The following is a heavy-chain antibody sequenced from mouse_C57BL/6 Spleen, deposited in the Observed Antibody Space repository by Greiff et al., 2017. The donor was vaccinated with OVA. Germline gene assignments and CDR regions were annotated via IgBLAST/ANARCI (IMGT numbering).Heavy chain of an antibody. V-gene: IGHV7-1*01. J-gene: IGHJ1*03. CDR2: SRNKANDYTT. CDR3: ARDAKDYYGSSRYFDV. CDR1: GFTFSDFY. D-gene: IGHD1-1*01. Sequence: EVKLVESGGGLVQSGRSLRLSCATSGFTFSDFYMEWVRQAPGKGLEWIAASRNKANDYTTEYSASVKGRFIVSRDTSQSILYLQMNALRAEDTAIYYCARDAKDYYGSSRYFDVWGTGTTVTVSS.